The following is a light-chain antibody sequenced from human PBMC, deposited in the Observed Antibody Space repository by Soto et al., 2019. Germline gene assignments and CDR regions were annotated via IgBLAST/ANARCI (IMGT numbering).Light chain of an antibody. CDR3: QQFNTNPALT. V-gene: IGKV1-13*02. Sequence: AIQLTQSPSSLSASVGDRVTITCRASHVISSALAWYQQKPGKSPNLLIYDVSSLESGVPSRFSGSGSGTAFTITIISRQHEDFATYYCQQFNTNPALTFGGGTKVEIK. CDR2: DVS. CDR1: HVISSA. J-gene: IGKJ4*01.